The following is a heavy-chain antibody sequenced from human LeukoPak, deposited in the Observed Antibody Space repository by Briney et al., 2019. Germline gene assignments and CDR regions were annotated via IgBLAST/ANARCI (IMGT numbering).Heavy chain of an antibody. CDR3: ARGRFSSGWHFDY. V-gene: IGHV3-53*01. CDR1: GFTVSSNY. J-gene: IGHJ4*02. Sequence: PGGSLRLSCAASGFTVSSNYMSWVRQAPGKGLEWVSLIYSGGSTYYADSVKGRFTISRDNSKNTLYLQMNSLSADDTAVYYCARGRFSSGWHFDYWGRGTLVSVSS. CDR2: IYSGGST. D-gene: IGHD6-19*01.